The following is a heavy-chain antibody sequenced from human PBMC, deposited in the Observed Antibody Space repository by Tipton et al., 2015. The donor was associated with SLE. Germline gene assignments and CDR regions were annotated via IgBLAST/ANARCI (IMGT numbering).Heavy chain of an antibody. CDR1: GGSFSGYY. J-gene: IGHJ4*02. CDR3: ATGVSPFDY. Sequence: LRLSCAVYGGSFSGYYWSWIRQPPGKGLEWIGEINHSGSTNYNPSLKSRVTISVDTSKNQFSLKLSPVTAADTAVYYCATGVSPFDYWGQGTLVTVSS. D-gene: IGHD7-27*01. V-gene: IGHV4-34*01. CDR2: INHSGST.